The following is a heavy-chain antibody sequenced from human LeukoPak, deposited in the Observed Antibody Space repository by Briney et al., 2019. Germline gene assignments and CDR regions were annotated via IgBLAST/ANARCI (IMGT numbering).Heavy chain of an antibody. V-gene: IGHV1-2*06. CDR1: GYTFTGYY. CDR3: ARSRIRQPVGAAGY. Sequence: GASVKVSCKASGYTFTGYYMHWVRQAPGQGLEWMGRINPNSGGTNYAQKFQGRVTMTRDMSISTAYMELSRLRSDDTAVYYCARSRIRQPVGAAGYWGQGTLVTVSS. J-gene: IGHJ4*02. CDR2: INPNSGGT. D-gene: IGHD1-26*01.